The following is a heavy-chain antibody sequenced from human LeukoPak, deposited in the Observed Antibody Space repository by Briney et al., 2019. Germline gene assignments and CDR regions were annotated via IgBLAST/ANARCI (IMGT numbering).Heavy chain of an antibody. J-gene: IGHJ4*02. D-gene: IGHD2-15*01. Sequence: GGSLRLSCAASGCTVSSNYMSWVRQAPGKGLEWVSVIYSGGSTNYADSVKGRFSISRDTSKNTLFLQMNSLRAEDTAVYYCARGSDYWGQGTLVTVSS. V-gene: IGHV3-53*01. CDR3: ARGSDY. CDR2: IYSGGST. CDR1: GCTVSSNY.